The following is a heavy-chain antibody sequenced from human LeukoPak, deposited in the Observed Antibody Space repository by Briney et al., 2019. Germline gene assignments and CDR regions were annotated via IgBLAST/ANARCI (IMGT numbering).Heavy chain of an antibody. Sequence: ASVKVSCKVSGYTLTELSMHWVRQAPGKGLEWMGGFDPKDGETIYAQKFQGRVTMTEDTSTDTAYMELSSLRSEDTAVYYCALTPLYCSSTSCRYYYYGMDVWGQGTTVTVSS. J-gene: IGHJ6*02. D-gene: IGHD2-2*01. V-gene: IGHV1-24*01. CDR2: FDPKDGET. CDR3: ALTPLYCSSTSCRYYYYGMDV. CDR1: GYTLTELS.